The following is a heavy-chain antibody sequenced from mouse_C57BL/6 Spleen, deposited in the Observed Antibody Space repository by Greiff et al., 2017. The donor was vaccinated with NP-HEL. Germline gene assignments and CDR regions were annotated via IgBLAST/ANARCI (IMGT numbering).Heavy chain of an antibody. Sequence: VQLQQSGPELVKPGASVKISCKASGYAFSSSWMNWVKQRPGKGLEWIGRIYPGDGDTNYNGKFKGKATLTADKSSSTAYMQLSSLTSEDSAVYFCARGVTTPYYAMDYWGQGTSVTVSS. J-gene: IGHJ4*01. CDR3: ARGVTTPYYAMDY. V-gene: IGHV1-82*01. CDR1: GYAFSSSW. CDR2: IYPGDGDT. D-gene: IGHD2-3*01.